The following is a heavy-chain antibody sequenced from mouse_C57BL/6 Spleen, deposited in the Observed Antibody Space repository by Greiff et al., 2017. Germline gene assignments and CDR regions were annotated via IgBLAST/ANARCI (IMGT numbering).Heavy chain of an antibody. D-gene: IGHD1-1*01. J-gene: IGHJ4*01. V-gene: IGHV1-64*01. CDR1: GYTFTSSW. CDR3: ASTFTTVDYDGVDY. Sequence: QVQLQQPGAELVKPGASVTLSCKASGYTFTSSWMPWVKQSPGHSLEWIGMIHPNSRSTNYNEKFKSNATRTLDKSSSTAYMQLSSLTSEDSVVDYCASTFTTVDYDGVDYWGQGTSVTVSA. CDR2: IHPNSRST.